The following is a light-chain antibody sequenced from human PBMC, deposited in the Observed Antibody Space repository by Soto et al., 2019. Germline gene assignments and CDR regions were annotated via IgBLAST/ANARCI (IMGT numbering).Light chain of an antibody. J-gene: IGLJ1*01. Sequence: QSVLTQPASVSGSAGQSITVSCTGTSSDVGGYKYVSWYQHHPGRAPKLMIYEVSNRPSGVSHRFSGSKSGNTASLTISGLQPEDEADYYCSSYTTSSTLVFGTGTKVTVL. CDR2: EVS. CDR1: SSDVGGYKY. V-gene: IGLV2-14*01. CDR3: SSYTTSSTLV.